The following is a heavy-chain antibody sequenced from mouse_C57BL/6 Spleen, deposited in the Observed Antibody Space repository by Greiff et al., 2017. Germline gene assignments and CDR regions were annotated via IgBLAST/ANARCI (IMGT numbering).Heavy chain of an antibody. J-gene: IGHJ2*01. CDR2: IWSGGST. D-gene: IGHD1-1*01. CDR1: GFSLTSYG. Sequence: VKLVESGPGLVQPSQSLSITCTVSGFSLTSYGVHWVRQSPGKGLEWLGVIWSGGSTDYNAAFISRLSISKDNSKSQVFFKMNSLQADDTAIYYCAKANVYYFDYWGQGTTLTVSS. CDR3: AKANVYYFDY. V-gene: IGHV2-2*01.